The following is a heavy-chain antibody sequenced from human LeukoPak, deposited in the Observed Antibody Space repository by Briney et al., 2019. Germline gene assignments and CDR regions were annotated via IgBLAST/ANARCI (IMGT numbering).Heavy chain of an antibody. Sequence: PGGSLRLSCKASEFSISHYAMSWVRQAPGKGLEWVSADASGTTSTYYAKSVRGRFTISRDNSMNTVYLQMNSLRVDDAAVYYCSKAPLETCTGAVCYYLDVWGKGTTVIVSS. CDR1: EFSISHYA. D-gene: IGHD2-8*02. V-gene: IGHV3-23*01. CDR3: SKAPLETCTGAVCYYLDV. CDR2: DASGTTST. J-gene: IGHJ6*03.